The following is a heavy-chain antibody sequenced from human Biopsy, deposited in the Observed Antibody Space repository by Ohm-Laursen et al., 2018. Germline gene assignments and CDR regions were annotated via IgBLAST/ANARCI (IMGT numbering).Heavy chain of an antibody. CDR3: GRDYPAYSSVWYREPIIHC. Sequence: SLRLSCAATGFTFSSYEMNWVRQAPGKGLEWVSYISSSGSTIHYADSVKGRFTISRDNAKNSLYLQMNSLRAEDTAVYYFGRDYPAYSSVWYREPIIHCWGQGTLVTVSS. CDR2: ISSSGSTI. D-gene: IGHD6-19*01. CDR1: GFTFSSYE. J-gene: IGHJ4*02. V-gene: IGHV3-48*03.